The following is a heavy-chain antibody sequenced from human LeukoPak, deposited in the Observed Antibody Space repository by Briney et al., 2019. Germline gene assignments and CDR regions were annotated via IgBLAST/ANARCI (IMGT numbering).Heavy chain of an antibody. Sequence: GGCLRLSCAASGFPFTSYAMNWVRQAPGKGLEWVSSISSTSSNIYYADSVKGRFTISRDNAKNSLYLQMNSLRAEDTAVYYCATEFLGAVAETGDYWGQGTLVTLSS. J-gene: IGHJ4*02. D-gene: IGHD6-19*01. V-gene: IGHV3-21*01. CDR1: GFPFTSYA. CDR3: ATEFLGAVAETGDY. CDR2: ISSTSSNI.